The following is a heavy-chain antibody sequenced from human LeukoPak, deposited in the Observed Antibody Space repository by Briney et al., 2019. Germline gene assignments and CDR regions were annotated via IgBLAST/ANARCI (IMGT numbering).Heavy chain of an antibody. V-gene: IGHV3-33*01. CDR1: GFTFNTYG. CDR2: IWYDGSIK. J-gene: IGHJ6*02. CDR3: YAYYAMDV. D-gene: IGHD1-1*01. Sequence: PGRSLRLSCAASGFTFNTYGMNWVRQAPGKGLEWVAVIWYDGSIKYYAESVKGRFTVSRDNSENTLYLQMNSLRAEDTANCRPYAYYAMDVWGQGTTVTVSS.